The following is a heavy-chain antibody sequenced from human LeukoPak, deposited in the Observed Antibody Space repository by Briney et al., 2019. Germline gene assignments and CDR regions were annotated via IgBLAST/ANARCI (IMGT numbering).Heavy chain of an antibody. D-gene: IGHD1-26*01. J-gene: IGHJ4*02. Sequence: ASVKVSCKASGYTFTGYYMHWVRQAPGQGLEWMGWINPNSGGTNYAQKFQGRVTMTRDTSISTAYMELSRLRSDDTAVYYCARDLPGAQSGGYWGQGTLVTVSS. CDR3: ARDLPGAQSGGY. CDR1: GYTFTGYY. CDR2: INPNSGGT. V-gene: IGHV1-2*02.